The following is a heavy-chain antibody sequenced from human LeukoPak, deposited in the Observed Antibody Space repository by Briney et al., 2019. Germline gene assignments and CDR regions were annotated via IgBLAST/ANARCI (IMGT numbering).Heavy chain of an antibody. D-gene: IGHD4-23*01. CDR2: IYTSGST. Sequence: SETLSLTCTVSGGSISSYYWSWIRQPAGKGLEWIGRIYTSGSTNYNPSLKSRVTMSVDTSKNQFSLKLSSVTAADTAVYYCARGSTVVTAYYYYYMDVWGKGTTVTVSS. J-gene: IGHJ6*03. V-gene: IGHV4-4*07. CDR1: GGSISSYY. CDR3: ARGSTVVTAYYYYYMDV.